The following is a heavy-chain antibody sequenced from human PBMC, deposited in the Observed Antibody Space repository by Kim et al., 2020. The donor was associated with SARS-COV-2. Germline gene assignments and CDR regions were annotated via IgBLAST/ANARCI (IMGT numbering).Heavy chain of an antibody. V-gene: IGHV4-34*01. CDR2: INHSGRT. CDR3: ARRLSNTSGGGSHYCDL. D-gene: IGHD3-10*01. Sequence: SETLSLTCADYGGSFSGYYWSWIRQPPGKGLEWIGEINHSGRTNYNPSLKSRVTISVDTSKNQFSLKLTSVTAADTAVYFCARRLSNTSGGGSHYCDLWG. CDR1: GGSFSGYY. J-gene: IGHJ2*01.